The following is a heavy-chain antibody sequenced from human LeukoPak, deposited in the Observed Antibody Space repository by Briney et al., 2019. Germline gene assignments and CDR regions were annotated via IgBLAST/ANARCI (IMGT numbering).Heavy chain of an antibody. V-gene: IGHV1-2*02. J-gene: IGHJ4*02. CDR2: IKAKSGDL. CDR3: ARDPVDGYSHFDY. CDR1: GYTLTDHH. Sequence: ASVKVSCKASGYTLTDHHMIWVRQAPGQGLEWMGWIKAKSGDLRYSQECQGRVTMTTDTSISTSYMELSGLRSDDTAIYYCARDPVDGYSHFDYWGQGTLVTVSS. D-gene: IGHD5-24*01.